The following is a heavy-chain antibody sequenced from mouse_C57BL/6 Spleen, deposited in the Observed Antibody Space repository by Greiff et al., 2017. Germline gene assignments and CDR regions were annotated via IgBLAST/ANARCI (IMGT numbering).Heavy chain of an antibody. CDR2: LDPNSGGP. D-gene: IGHD1-1*01. J-gene: IGHJ2*01. CDR1: GYTFTSYW. CDR3: ARGITTVVAYYFDY. Sequence: QVQLQQPGAELVKPGASVKLSCKASGYTFTSYWMHWVKQRPGRGLEWIGRLDPNSGGPKYNEKFKSKATLTVDKPSSTAYMQLSSLTSEDSAVYYCARGITTVVAYYFDYWGQGTTLTVSS. V-gene: IGHV1-72*01.